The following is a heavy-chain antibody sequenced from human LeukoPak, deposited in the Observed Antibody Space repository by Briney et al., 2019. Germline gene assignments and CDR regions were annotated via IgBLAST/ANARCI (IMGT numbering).Heavy chain of an antibody. V-gene: IGHV1-18*04. D-gene: IGHD6-19*01. Sequence: GASVKVSCKASGYTFTSFGISWVRQAPGQGLEWMGWISVYNGNTNYAQKLQGRVTMTTDTSTSTAYMELRSLRSDDTAVYYCARDSLAVAGTGVFDYWGQGTLVAVSS. CDR3: ARDSLAVAGTGVFDY. CDR1: GYTFTSFG. J-gene: IGHJ4*02. CDR2: ISVYNGNT.